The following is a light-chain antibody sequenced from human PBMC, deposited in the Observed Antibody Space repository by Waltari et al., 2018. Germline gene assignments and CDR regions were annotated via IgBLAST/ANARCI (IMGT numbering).Light chain of an antibody. CDR3: HQYYSTPFT. CDR2: WAS. J-gene: IGKJ3*01. Sequence: DIVMTQSPDSLAVSLGERATINCKSSPSVLYSSNNKNYLAWYQQKPGQPPKLLIYWASTRESGVPDRFSGSGSGTDFTLTISSLQAEDVAVYYCHQYYSTPFTFGPGTKVDIK. CDR1: PSVLYSSNNKNY. V-gene: IGKV4-1*01.